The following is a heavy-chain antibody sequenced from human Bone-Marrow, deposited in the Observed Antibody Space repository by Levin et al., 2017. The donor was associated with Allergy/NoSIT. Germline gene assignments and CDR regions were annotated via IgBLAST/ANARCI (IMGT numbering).Heavy chain of an antibody. CDR2: IYPGDSDT. CDR1: GYSFTSYW. V-gene: IGHV5-51*01. J-gene: IGHJ5*02. CDR3: ARRYDFWSGYPGTWFDP. Sequence: PGESLKISCKGSGYSFTSYWIGWVRQMPGKGLEWMGIIYPGDSDTRYSPSFQGQVTISADKSISTAYLQWSSLKASDTAMYYCARRYDFWSGYPGTWFDPWGQGTLVTVSS. D-gene: IGHD3-3*01.